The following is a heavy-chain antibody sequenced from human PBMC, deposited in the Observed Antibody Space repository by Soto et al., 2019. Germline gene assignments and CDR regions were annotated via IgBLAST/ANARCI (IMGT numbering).Heavy chain of an antibody. CDR3: ATAVVRGLNAFDI. D-gene: IGHD3-10*01. V-gene: IGHV1-18*03. J-gene: IGHJ3*02. Sequence: ASVKVSCKASGYTFTSYGISWVRQAPGQGLEWMGWISAYNGNTNYAQKLQGRVTMTTDTSTSTAYMELRSLRSDDMAVYYCATAVVRGLNAFDIWGQGTMVTVSS. CDR2: ISAYNGNT. CDR1: GYTFTSYG.